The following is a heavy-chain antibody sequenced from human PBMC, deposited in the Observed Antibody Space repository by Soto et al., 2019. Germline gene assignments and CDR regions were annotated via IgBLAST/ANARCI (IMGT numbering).Heavy chain of an antibody. CDR2: ISSSSSTI. J-gene: IGHJ6*02. CDR3: VRDENSNHCYGMDV. Sequence: DVQLVESGGGLVQPGGSLRLSCAASGFTFSSYSMNWVRQAPGKGLEWVSYISSSSSTIYYADSVKGRFTISRDNAKNSLYLQMNSLRDEDTAVYYCVRDENSNHCYGMDVWGQGTTVTVSS. CDR1: GFTFSSYS. V-gene: IGHV3-48*02. D-gene: IGHD4-4*01.